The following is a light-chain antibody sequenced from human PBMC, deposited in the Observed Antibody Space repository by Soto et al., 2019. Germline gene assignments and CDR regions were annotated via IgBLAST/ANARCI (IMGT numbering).Light chain of an antibody. CDR3: LQDYYYPYT. V-gene: IGKV1-12*01. J-gene: IGKJ2*01. CDR1: QGVTSW. CDR2: AAS. Sequence: DIQMTQSPSSVSASVGDRVTITCRASQGVTSWLAWYQQKPGKAPKLLTYAASTLQSGVSSRVSGSGSGTDFTLTISSLQPEDFATYYCLQDYYYPYTFGQGTKGDIK.